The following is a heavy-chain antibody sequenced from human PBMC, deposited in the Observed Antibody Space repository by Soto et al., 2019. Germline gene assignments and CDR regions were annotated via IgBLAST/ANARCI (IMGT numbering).Heavy chain of an antibody. Sequence: LRLSCAASGFTFSSYSMNWVRQAPGKGLEWVSYISSSSTIYYADSVKGRFTISRDNAKNSLYLQMNSLRDEDTAVYYCARDRKDIAVAGRDYWGQGTLVTVSS. D-gene: IGHD6-19*01. CDR1: GFTFSSYS. CDR3: ARDRKDIAVAGRDY. J-gene: IGHJ4*02. V-gene: IGHV3-48*02. CDR2: ISSSSTI.